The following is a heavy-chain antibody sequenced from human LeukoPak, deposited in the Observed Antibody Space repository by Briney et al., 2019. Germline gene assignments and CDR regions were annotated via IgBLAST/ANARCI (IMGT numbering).Heavy chain of an antibody. Sequence: GASVTVSCKASGGTFSSYAISWVRQAPGQGLEWMGGIIPIFGTANYEQKFQDRGTITTDESTSTAYMELSSLRSEDTAVYYRAAGYSSFRMVFYYYYRDVWGKGTTVTVSS. J-gene: IGHJ6*03. CDR2: IIPIFGTA. CDR1: GGTFSSYA. V-gene: IGHV1-69*05. D-gene: IGHD6-13*01. CDR3: AAGYSSFRMVFYYYYRDV.